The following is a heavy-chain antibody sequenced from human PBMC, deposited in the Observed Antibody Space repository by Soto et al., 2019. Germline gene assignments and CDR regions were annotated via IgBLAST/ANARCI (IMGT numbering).Heavy chain of an antibody. CDR3: AREEWLRYYYYGMDV. J-gene: IGHJ6*02. V-gene: IGHV3-30-3*01. Sequence: PGGSLRLSCAASGFTFSSYAMHWVRQAPGKGLEWVAVISYDGSNKYYADSVKGRFTISRDNSKNTLYLQMNSLRAEDTAVYYCAREEWLRYYYYGMDVWGQGTTVTVSS. D-gene: IGHD6-19*01. CDR1: GFTFSSYA. CDR2: ISYDGSNK.